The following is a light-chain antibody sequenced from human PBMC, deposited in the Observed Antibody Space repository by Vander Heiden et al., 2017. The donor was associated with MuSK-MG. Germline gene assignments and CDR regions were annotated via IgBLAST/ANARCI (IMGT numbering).Light chain of an antibody. V-gene: IGKV4-1*01. J-gene: IGKJ3*01. CDR2: WAS. CDR1: QNLFYSSTNKNY. CDR3: QQYQSAPPT. Sequence: DIVMTQSPDSLAVSLGERATINCKSSQNLFYSSTNKNYLAWYQQKPGQPPKLLIYWASTRESGVPDRFSGSGSGTDFTLTISSLQAEDVAVYYCQQYQSAPPTFGPGTKVDIK.